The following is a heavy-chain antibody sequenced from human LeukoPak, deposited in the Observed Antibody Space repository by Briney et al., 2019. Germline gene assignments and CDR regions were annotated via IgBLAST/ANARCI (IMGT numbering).Heavy chain of an antibody. D-gene: IGHD6-13*01. CDR2: ISYDGSNK. CDR1: GFIFRNYD. J-gene: IGHJ6*03. Sequence: GGSLRLSCAASGFIFRNYDMHWVRQAPGKGLEWVAIISYDGSNKYHADSVKGRFTISRDNSKNTLYVQMNSLRDEGTAVYYCARGAAAGRYQYYYMDVWGKGTTVTVSS. V-gene: IGHV3-33*05. CDR3: ARGAAAGRYQYYYMDV.